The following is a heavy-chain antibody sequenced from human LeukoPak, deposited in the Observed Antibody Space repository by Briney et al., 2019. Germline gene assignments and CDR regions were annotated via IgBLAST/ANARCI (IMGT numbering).Heavy chain of an antibody. CDR3: ARGFRAPGKFDY. J-gene: IGHJ4*02. CDR2: IIPILGIA. D-gene: IGHD1-26*01. V-gene: IGHV1-69*04. Sequence: SVKVSRKASGGTFSSYAISWVRQAPGQGLEWMGRIIPILGIANYAQKFQGRVTITADKSTSTAYMELSSLRSEDTAVYYCARGFRAPGKFDYWGQGTLVTVSS. CDR1: GGTFSSYA.